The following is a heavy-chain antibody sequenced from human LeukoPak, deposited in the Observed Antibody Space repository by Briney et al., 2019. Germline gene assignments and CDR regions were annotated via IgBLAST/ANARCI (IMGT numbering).Heavy chain of an antibody. D-gene: IGHD3-10*01. CDR2: IYYSGST. CDR3: ARVRLLWFGELPQYYFDY. J-gene: IGHJ4*02. CDR1: GGSISSYY. Sequence: SETLSLTCTVSGGSISSYYWSWIRQPPGKGLEWIGYIYYSGSTNYNPSLKSRVTISVDTSKNQFSLKLSSVTAADTAVYYCARVRLLWFGELPQYYFDYWGQGTLVTVSS. V-gene: IGHV4-59*01.